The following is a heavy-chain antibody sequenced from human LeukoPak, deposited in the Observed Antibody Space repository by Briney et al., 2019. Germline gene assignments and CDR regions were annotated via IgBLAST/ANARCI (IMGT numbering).Heavy chain of an antibody. CDR1: GGTFSSYA. V-gene: IGHV1-69*06. Sequence: SSVKVSCKASGGTFSSYAISWVRQAPGQGLEWMGGIIPIFGTANYAQKFQGRVTITADKSTSTAYMELSSLRSEDTAVYYCAGGEGYRSGGSCLALDYWGQGTLVTVSS. CDR3: AGGEGYRSGGSCLALDY. J-gene: IGHJ4*02. D-gene: IGHD2-15*01. CDR2: IIPIFGTA.